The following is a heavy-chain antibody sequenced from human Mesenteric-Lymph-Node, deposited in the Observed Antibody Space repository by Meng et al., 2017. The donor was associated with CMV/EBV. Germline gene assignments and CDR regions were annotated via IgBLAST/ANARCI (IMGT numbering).Heavy chain of an antibody. Sequence: SESGVTTVWIGWVSQVHGKGREWMGIIYPGEYDTRYSPDVQGQVTISADKSVSTAYLQWSSLKASDTAMYYCARRAKGAGYWHFDLWGRGTLVTVSS. J-gene: IGHJ2*01. V-gene: IGHV5-51*01. CDR3: ARRAKGAGYWHFDL. CDR1: ESGVTTVW. D-gene: IGHD4/OR15-4a*01. CDR2: IYPGEYDT.